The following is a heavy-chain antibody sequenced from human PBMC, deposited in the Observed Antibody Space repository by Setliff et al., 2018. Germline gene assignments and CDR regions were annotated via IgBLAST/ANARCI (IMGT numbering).Heavy chain of an antibody. D-gene: IGHD3-3*01. CDR3: ARLLMNSFWSGPVDN. V-gene: IGHV4-39*07. CDR1: GGSISSSSYY. J-gene: IGHJ4*02. Sequence: SETLSLTCTVSGGSISSSSYYWGWIRQPPGKGLEWIGSIYYSGSTYYNPSLKSRVTISVDTSKNQFSLKLSSVTAADTAVYYCARLLMNSFWSGPVDNWGQGTLVTVSS. CDR2: IYYSGST.